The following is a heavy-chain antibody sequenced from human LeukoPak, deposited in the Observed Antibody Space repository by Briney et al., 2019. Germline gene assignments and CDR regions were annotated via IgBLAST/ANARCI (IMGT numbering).Heavy chain of an antibody. D-gene: IGHD4-23*01. V-gene: IGHV4-30-2*06. CDR1: GGSISSGGYS. J-gene: IGHJ5*02. Sequence: SQTLSLTCAVSGGSISSGGYSWSWIRRSPGKGLEWIGYIYHSGSTYYNPSLKSRVTISVDRSKNQFSLKLSSVTAADTAVYYCAREGVPYSRTVGWFDPWGQGTLVTVSS. CDR2: IYHSGST. CDR3: AREGVPYSRTVGWFDP.